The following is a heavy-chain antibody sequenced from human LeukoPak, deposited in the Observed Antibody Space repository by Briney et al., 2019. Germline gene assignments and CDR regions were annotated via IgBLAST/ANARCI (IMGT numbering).Heavy chain of an antibody. J-gene: IGHJ6*03. CDR1: GFTFRSYG. V-gene: IGHV3-30*02. CDR3: AKFGTNYFDSSGYYQTNYYYYYMDV. D-gene: IGHD3-22*01. CDR2: IRYDESNK. Sequence: GGSLRLSCAVSGFTFRSYGMHWVRQAPGKGLEWVAFIRYDESNKYYADSVKGRFTISRDNSKNTLYLQMNSLRAEDTAVYYCAKFGTNYFDSSGYYQTNYYYYYMDVWGKGTTVTVSS.